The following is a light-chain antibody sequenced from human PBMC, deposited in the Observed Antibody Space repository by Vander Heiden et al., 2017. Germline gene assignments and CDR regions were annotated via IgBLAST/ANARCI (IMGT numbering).Light chain of an antibody. Sequence: EIVLTQSPATLSLSPGERAALSCRASESVSRFLAWYQLKPGQAPRLLIYDASNRATGIPARFSGSGSGTDFTLTISSLEPEDFAVYYCQQRSNWPLTSGPGTKVDI. CDR1: ESVSRF. CDR2: DAS. CDR3: QQRSNWPLT. J-gene: IGKJ3*01. V-gene: IGKV3-11*01.